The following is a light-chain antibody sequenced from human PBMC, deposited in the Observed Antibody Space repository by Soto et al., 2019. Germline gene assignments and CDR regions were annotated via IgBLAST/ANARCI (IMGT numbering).Light chain of an antibody. V-gene: IGLV1-40*01. CDR1: NSNLGAGYD. CDR3: QAYDYCLTAFV. J-gene: IGLJ3*02. Sequence: QSVLTQPPSVSGAPGQRVTISCTGNNSNLGAGYDVHWYQQLPGAAPKLVIFDNRNRPSGVPERCSGSKSGTSASRGITGLQAEDEGDYYCQAYDYCLTAFVCGGGTKLTVL. CDR2: DNR.